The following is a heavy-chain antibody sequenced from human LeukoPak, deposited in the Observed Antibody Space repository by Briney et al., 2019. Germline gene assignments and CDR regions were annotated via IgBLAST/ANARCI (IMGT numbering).Heavy chain of an antibody. CDR3: ARVEYYYGSGSQNDI. J-gene: IGHJ3*02. Sequence: SETLSLTCAVSGGSISSSNWWSWVRQPPGKGLEWIGEIYHSGSTNYNPSLKSRVTISVDKSKNQFSLKLSSVTAADTAVYYCARVEYYYGSGSQNDIWGQGTMVTVSS. CDR2: IYHSGST. CDR1: GGSISSSNW. D-gene: IGHD3-10*01. V-gene: IGHV4-4*02.